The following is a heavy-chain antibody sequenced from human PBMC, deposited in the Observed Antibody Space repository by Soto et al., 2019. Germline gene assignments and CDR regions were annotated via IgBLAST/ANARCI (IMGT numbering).Heavy chain of an antibody. Sequence: ELQVLESGGGLVQPGGSLRLTCAASGFTLSEYGTSWVRQAPGKGLEWVSFVSGSGDSTYYTDSVKGRFTISRDSSKNTVCLQMNSLRAEDTDVYYCATSNYGERDWGKGTLVTVSS. CDR3: ATSNYGERD. V-gene: IGHV3-23*01. CDR2: VSGSGDST. CDR1: GFTLSEYG. J-gene: IGHJ4*02. D-gene: IGHD3-10*01.